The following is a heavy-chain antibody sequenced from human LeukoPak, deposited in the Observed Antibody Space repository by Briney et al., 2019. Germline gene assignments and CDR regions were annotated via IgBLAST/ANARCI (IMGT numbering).Heavy chain of an antibody. J-gene: IGHJ4*02. D-gene: IGHD5-18*01. CDR2: IYYSGST. V-gene: IGHV4-59*01. CDR3: ARVHGYSYRFDY. CDR1: GGSISSYY. Sequence: PSETLSLTCTVSGGSISSYYWSRIRQPPGKGLEWIGYIYYSGSTNYNPSLKSRVTISVDTSKNQFSLKLSSVTAADTAVYYCARVHGYSYRFDYWGQGTLVTVSS.